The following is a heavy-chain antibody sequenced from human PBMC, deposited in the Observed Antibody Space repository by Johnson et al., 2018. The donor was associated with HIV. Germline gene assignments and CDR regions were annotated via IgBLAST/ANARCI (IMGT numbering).Heavy chain of an antibody. Sequence: QVQLVESGGGVVQPGRSLRLSCAASGFTFSTHGMNWVRQAPGRGLEWVAFMSYDGTNKYYADSVKGRFTISRDNSKNSLYLQMNSLKTEDTAVYYCARGPKNPGLDAFDIWGQGTVVTVSS. CDR2: MSYDGTNK. CDR3: ARGPKNPGLDAFDI. V-gene: IGHV3-30*19. CDR1: GFTFSTHG. D-gene: IGHD1-14*01. J-gene: IGHJ3*02.